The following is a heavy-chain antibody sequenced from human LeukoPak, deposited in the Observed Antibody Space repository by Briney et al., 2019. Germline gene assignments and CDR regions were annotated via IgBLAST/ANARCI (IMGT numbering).Heavy chain of an antibody. J-gene: IGHJ6*02. Sequence: GGSLRLSCATSGFTLRYYQMNWVRQAPGKGLEWVSYINVVNGAIYYADSVKGRFTISGDIATNSVYLQMNSLKAEDTALYYCVRDGNRGYDMDVWGQGTAVTVSS. V-gene: IGHV3-48*01. CDR1: GFTLRYYQ. D-gene: IGHD3-10*01. CDR3: VRDGNRGYDMDV. CDR2: INVVNGAI.